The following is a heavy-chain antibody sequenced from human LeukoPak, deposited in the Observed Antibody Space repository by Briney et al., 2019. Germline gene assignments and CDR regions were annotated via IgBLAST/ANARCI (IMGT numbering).Heavy chain of an antibody. CDR3: ARVLAIFGLDTTDFYMDV. J-gene: IGHJ6*03. V-gene: IGHV4-4*09. D-gene: IGHD3/OR15-3a*01. Sequence: PSETLSLTCTVSGGSISSYYWSWIRQPPGKGLEWIGYIYTSGSTNYNPSLKSRVTISVDTSKNQFSLKLSSVTAADTAVYYCARVLAIFGLDTTDFYMDVWGKGTTVTVSS. CDR1: GGSISSYY. CDR2: IYTSGST.